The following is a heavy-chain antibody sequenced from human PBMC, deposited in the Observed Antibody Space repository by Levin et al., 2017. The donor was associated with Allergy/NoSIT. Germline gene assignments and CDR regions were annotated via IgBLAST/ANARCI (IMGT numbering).Heavy chain of an antibody. CDR3: ARKRQNGDYYDY. D-gene: IGHD4-17*01. CDR1: GFTFSSYS. V-gene: IGHV3-21*01. J-gene: IGHJ4*02. CDR2: ISSSSSYI. Sequence: GGSLRLSCAASGFTFSSYSMNWVRQAPGKGLEWVSSISSSSSYIYYADSVKGRFTISRDNAKNSLYLQMNSLRAEDTAVYYCARKRQNGDYYDYWGQGTLVTVSS.